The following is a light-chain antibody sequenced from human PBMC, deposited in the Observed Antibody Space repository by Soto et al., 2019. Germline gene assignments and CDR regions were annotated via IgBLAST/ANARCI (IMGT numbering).Light chain of an antibody. CDR3: QQYGSSPVKYT. V-gene: IGKV3-20*01. CDR1: QSVSSSY. Sequence: EIVLTQSPGTLSLSPGERATLSCRASQSVSSSYLAWYQQKPGQAPRLLIYGASSRATGIPDRFSASGSGTDFTLTISRLEPEDFAVYYCQQYGSSPVKYTFGQGTKLEIK. J-gene: IGKJ2*01. CDR2: GAS.